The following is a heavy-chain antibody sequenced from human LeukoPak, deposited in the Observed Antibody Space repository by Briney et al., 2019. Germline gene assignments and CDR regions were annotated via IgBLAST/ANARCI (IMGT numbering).Heavy chain of an antibody. CDR1: GGSISSYY. CDR3: ARERQGWWLDS. Sequence: PSETLSLTCAVSGGSISSYYWSWIRQPAGKGLEWIGRIYSSGRTEYNPSLKSRVTMSVGTSKNQFYLKLSSVTAADTALYYCARERQGWWLDSWGQGTLVTVSS. D-gene: IGHD5-24*01. J-gene: IGHJ5*01. CDR2: IYSSGRT. V-gene: IGHV4-4*07.